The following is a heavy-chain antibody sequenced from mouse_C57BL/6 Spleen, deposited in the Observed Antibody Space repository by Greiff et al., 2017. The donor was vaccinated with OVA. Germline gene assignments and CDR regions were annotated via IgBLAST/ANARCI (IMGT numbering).Heavy chain of an antibody. V-gene: IGHV1-82*01. CDR1: GYAFSSSW. D-gene: IGHD4-1*01. CDR2: IYPGDGDT. J-gene: IGHJ2*01. CDR3: ARGGNWEDY. Sequence: VKLQQSGPELVKPGASVKISCKASGYAFSSSWMNWVKQRPGKGLEWIGRIYPGDGDTNYNGKFKGKATLTADKSSSTAYMQLSSLTAEDAAVYFCARGGNWEDYWGQGTTLTVSS.